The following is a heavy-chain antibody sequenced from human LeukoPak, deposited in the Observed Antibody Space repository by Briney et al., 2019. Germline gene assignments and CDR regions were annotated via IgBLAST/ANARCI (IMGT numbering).Heavy chain of an antibody. V-gene: IGHV3-43D*03. Sequence: PGGSLRLSCAASGFTFDDYAMHWVRQAPGKGLEWVSLISWDGGSTYYADSVKGRFTISRDNSKNSLYLQMNSLRAEDTALYYCAKDKGSGSYYKGYYYYYYMDVWGKGTTVTVSS. CDR3: AKDKGSGSYYKGYYYYYYMDV. CDR2: ISWDGGST. J-gene: IGHJ6*03. D-gene: IGHD3-10*01. CDR1: GFTFDDYA.